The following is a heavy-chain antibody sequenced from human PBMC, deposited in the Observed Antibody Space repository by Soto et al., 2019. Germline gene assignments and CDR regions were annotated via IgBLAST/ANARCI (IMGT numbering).Heavy chain of an antibody. CDR3: AKGGYDFWSGHQKSGYYYGMDV. Sequence: EVQLLESGGGLVQPGGSLRLSCAASGFTFSSYAMSWVRQAPGKGLEWVSAISGSGGSTYYADSVKGRFNISRDTSKNTLYLHMNSLRAEDTAVYYCAKGGYDFWSGHQKSGYYYGMDVWGQGTMVTVSS. CDR1: GFTFSSYA. CDR2: ISGSGGST. J-gene: IGHJ6*02. D-gene: IGHD3-3*01. V-gene: IGHV3-23*01.